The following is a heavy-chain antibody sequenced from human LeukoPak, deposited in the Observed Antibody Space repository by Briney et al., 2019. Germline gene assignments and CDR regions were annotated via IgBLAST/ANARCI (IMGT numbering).Heavy chain of an antibody. J-gene: IGHJ6*02. CDR1: GFTFSSYS. V-gene: IGHV3-21*01. CDR2: ISSSSSYI. CDR3: ARDVTTHYYYGMDV. D-gene: IGHD4-17*01. Sequence: GGFLRLSCAASGFTFSSYSMNWFRQAPGKGLEWVSSISSSSSYIYYADSVKGRFTISRDNAKNSLYLQMNSLRAEDTAVYYCARDVTTHYYYGMDVWGQGTTVTVSS.